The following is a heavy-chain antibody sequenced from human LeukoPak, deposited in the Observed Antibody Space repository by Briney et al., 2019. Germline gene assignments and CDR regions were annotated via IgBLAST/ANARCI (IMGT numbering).Heavy chain of an antibody. CDR1: GGSISSYY. CDR3: ARDGDLTSRDWFDP. CDR2: IYTSGST. J-gene: IGHJ5*02. V-gene: IGHV4-4*07. D-gene: IGHD2-2*01. Sequence: PSETLSLTCTVSGGSISSYYWSWIRQPAGKGLEWIGRIYTSGSTNYNPSLKSRVTMSVDTSKNQFSLKLSSVTAADTAVYYCARDGDLTSRDWFDPWGQGTLVTVSS.